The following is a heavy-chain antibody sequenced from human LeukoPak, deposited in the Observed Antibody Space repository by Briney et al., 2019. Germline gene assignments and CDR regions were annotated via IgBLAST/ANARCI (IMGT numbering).Heavy chain of an antibody. CDR3: AREQAGTSGWYTVDY. J-gene: IGHJ4*02. V-gene: IGHV1-18*01. Sequence: ASVKVSCKASGYTFTSYGISWVRQAPGQGLEWMGWISAYNGNTNYAQKLQGRVTMTTDTSTSTAYMELRSLRSDDTAVYYCAREQAGTSGWYTVDYWGQGTLVTVSS. D-gene: IGHD6-13*01. CDR1: GYTFTSYG. CDR2: ISAYNGNT.